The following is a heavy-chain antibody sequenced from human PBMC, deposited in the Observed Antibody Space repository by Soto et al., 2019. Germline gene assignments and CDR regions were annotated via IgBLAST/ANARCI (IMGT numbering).Heavy chain of an antibody. CDR3: ARVTMVRGVITSWFDP. V-gene: IGHV4-39*01. D-gene: IGHD3-10*01. J-gene: IGHJ5*02. CDR2: IYYSGST. Sequence: QLQLQESGPGLVKPSETLSLTCTVSGGSISSSSYYWGWIRQPPGKGLEWIGSIYYSGSTYYNPSLKSRVTISVDTSKNQFSLKLSSVTAADTAVYYCARVTMVRGVITSWFDPWGQGTLVTVSS. CDR1: GGSISSSSYY.